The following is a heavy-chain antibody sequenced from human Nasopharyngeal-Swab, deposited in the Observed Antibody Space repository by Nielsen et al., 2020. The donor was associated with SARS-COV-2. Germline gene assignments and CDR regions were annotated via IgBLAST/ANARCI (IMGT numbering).Heavy chain of an antibody. V-gene: IGHV3-74*01. CDR2: ISGDGSAT. CDR3: ARNFYDSSGWNAFDI. J-gene: IGHJ3*02. D-gene: IGHD3-22*01. CDR1: GFTFSTYW. Sequence: GESLKISCAVSGFTFSTYWMQWVRQVPGKGLVWVSCISGDGSATSYADSVKGRFTISRDNAKNTLYLQMNSLRAEDTAVYYCARNFYDSSGWNAFDIWGQGTMVTVSS.